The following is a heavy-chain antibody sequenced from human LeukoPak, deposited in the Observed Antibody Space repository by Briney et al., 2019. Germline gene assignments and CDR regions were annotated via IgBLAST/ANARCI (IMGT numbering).Heavy chain of an antibody. CDR1: GYTFTGYY. CDR2: INPNSGDT. Sequence: ASVKVSCKASGYTFTGYYLHWVRQTPGQGLEWMGWINPNSGDTNYAQKFPGRVTMTRDTFISTAYMELSRLRSDDTAVYYCARVPGDTSVGLPLFDYWGQGTLVTVSS. CDR3: ARVPGDTSVGLPLFDY. D-gene: IGHD5-18*01. V-gene: IGHV1-2*02. J-gene: IGHJ4*02.